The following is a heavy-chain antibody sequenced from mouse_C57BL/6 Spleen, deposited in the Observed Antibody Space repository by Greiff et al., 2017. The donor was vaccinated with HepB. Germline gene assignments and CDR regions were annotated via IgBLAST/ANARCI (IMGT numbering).Heavy chain of an antibody. CDR3: ARPAYYSKDFDY. CDR1: GYSFTGYY. CDR2: INPSTGGT. Sequence: EVQLVESGPELVKPGASVKISCKASGYSFTGYYMNWVKQSPEKSLEWIGEINPSTGGTTYNQKFKAKATLTVDKSSSTAYMQLKSLTSEDSAVYYCARPAYYSKDFDYWGQGTTLTVSS. D-gene: IGHD2-5*01. V-gene: IGHV1-42*01. J-gene: IGHJ2*01.